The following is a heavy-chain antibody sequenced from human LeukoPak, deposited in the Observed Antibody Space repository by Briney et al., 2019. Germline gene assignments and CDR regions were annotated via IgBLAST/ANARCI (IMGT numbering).Heavy chain of an antibody. D-gene: IGHD2-15*01. V-gene: IGHV4-34*01. Sequence: SETLSLTCAVYGGSFSGYYWSWIRQPPGKGLEWIWEINHSGSTNYNPSLKSRVTISVDTSKNQFSLKLSSVTAADTAVYYCARVVVAATVLLPYYYYYYGMDVWGQGTTVTVSS. CDR1: GGSFSGYY. CDR2: INHSGST. CDR3: ARVVVAATVLLPYYYYYYGMDV. J-gene: IGHJ6*02.